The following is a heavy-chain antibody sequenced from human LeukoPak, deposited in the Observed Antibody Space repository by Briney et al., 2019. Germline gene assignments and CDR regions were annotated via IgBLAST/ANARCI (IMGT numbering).Heavy chain of an antibody. Sequence: SETLSLXCTVSGGSISSGDYYWSWIRQPPGKGLEWIGYIYYSGSTYYNPSLKSRVTISVDMSKNQFSLKLSSVTAADTAVYYCARYVWGSYPTFEDYWGQGTLVTVSS. D-gene: IGHD3-16*02. CDR3: ARYVWGSYPTFEDY. V-gene: IGHV4-61*08. CDR2: IYYSGST. J-gene: IGHJ4*02. CDR1: GGSISSGDYY.